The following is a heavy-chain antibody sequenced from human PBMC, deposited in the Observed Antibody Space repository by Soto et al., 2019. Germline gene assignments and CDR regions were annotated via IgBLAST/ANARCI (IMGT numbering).Heavy chain of an antibody. D-gene: IGHD4-17*01. CDR3: VRGSYGDYDS. J-gene: IGHJ5*01. Sequence: EVQLVESGGGLVKPGGSLRLSCAASGFTFSAYTMNWVRQAPGKGLEWVSSLDPSSTYIYYADSVKGRFTLSRDNAKNSLFLRLNSRRADDTALYYCVRGSYGDYDSWSQGTLVTVSS. CDR2: LDPSSTYI. V-gene: IGHV3-21*02. CDR1: GFTFSAYT.